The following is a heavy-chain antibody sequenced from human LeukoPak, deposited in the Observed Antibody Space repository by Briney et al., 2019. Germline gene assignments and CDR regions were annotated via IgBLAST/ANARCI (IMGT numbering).Heavy chain of an antibody. CDR1: GFTFSSYA. J-gene: IGHJ4*02. CDR2: ISSSSSYI. D-gene: IGHD3-9*01. V-gene: IGHV3-21*01. Sequence: GGSLRLSCAASGFTFSSYAMSWVRQAPGKGLEWVSSISSSSSYIYYADSVKGRFTISRDNAKNSLYLQMNSLRAEDTAVYYCARGPDTTYYDILTGRGFDYWGQGTLVTVSS. CDR3: ARGPDTTYYDILTGRGFDY.